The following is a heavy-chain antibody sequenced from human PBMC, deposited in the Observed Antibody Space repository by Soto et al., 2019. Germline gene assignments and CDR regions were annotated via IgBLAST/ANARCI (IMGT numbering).Heavy chain of an antibody. CDR2: IKQDGSEK. CDR3: ARDRVVTTERSYYYYYGMDV. D-gene: IGHD2-21*02. Sequence: GGSLRLSCAASGFTFSSYWMIWVRQAPGKGLEWVANIKQDGSEKYYVDSVKGRFTISRDNAKNSLYLQMNSLRAEDTAVYYCARDRVVTTERSYYYYYGMDVWGQGTTVTVSS. CDR1: GFTFSSYW. J-gene: IGHJ6*02. V-gene: IGHV3-7*01.